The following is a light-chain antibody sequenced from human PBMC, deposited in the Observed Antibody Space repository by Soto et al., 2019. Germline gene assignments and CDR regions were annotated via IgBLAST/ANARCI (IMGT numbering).Light chain of an antibody. Sequence: DIQMTQSPSSVSSSSCERFTITCRTSQPISNYLNWYQQKSGRAPELLVYAASNLQSGVPSRFTGSGSGTNFTLTINDLQPEDFATYFCQQANSFPLTFGQGTRLEIK. CDR2: AAS. J-gene: IGKJ5*01. V-gene: IGKV1-12*01. CDR3: QQANSFPLT. CDR1: QPISNY.